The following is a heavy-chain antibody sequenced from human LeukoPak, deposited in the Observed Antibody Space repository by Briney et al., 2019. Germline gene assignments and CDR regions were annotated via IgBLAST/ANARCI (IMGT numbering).Heavy chain of an antibody. CDR1: GFTFSSYG. J-gene: IGHJ6*03. CDR2: IWYDGSNK. CDR3: ARDGVAARYYYYYYMDV. D-gene: IGHD6-6*01. V-gene: IGHV3-33*01. Sequence: PGRSLRLSCAASGFTFSSYGMHWVRQAPGKGLEWVAVIWYDGSNKYYADSVKGRFTISRDNSKNTLYLQMNSLGAEDAAVYYCARDGVAARYYYYYYMDVWGKGTTVTVSS.